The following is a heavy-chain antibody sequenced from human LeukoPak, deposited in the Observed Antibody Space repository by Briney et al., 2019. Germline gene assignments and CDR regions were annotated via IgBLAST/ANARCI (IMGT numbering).Heavy chain of an antibody. CDR1: GFTFRNYY. CDR3: ARDPSWEILSYFDY. Sequence: GRSLRLSCAASGFTFRNYYMTWIRQAPGKRLKWVSYISASGDTIYYADSVRGRFTISRDNAKNSLYLDMNTLKAEDTAVYYCARDPSWEILSYFDYWGQGTLVTVSS. J-gene: IGHJ4*02. D-gene: IGHD1-26*01. CDR2: ISASGDTI. V-gene: IGHV3-11*04.